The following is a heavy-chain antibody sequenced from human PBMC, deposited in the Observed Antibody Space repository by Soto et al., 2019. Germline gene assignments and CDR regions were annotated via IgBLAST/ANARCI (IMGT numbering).Heavy chain of an antibody. J-gene: IGHJ3*02. D-gene: IGHD6-19*01. V-gene: IGHV3-23*01. Sequence: GWSLRLSCAASGFTFNNYAMNWVRQAPGKGLEWVSIISNSGDDTYYPDSVKGRFTISRDNSRNTLFLQMNSLRPEDTAIYYCVSSSSLASAAFDTWCQGTMVTVS. CDR3: VSSSSLASAAFDT. CDR1: GFTFNNYA. CDR2: ISNSGDDT.